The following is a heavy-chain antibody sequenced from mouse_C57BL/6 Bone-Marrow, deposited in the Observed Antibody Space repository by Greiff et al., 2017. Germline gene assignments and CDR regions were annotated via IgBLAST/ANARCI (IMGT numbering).Heavy chain of an antibody. D-gene: IGHD1-1*01. CDR2: IDPSDSET. V-gene: IGHV1-52*01. J-gene: IGHJ1*03. CDR3: ARSRGIITTSRYFDV. Sequence: QVQLQQPGAELVRPGSSVKLSCKASGYTFTSYWMHWVKQRPIQGLEWIGNIDPSDSETHYNQKFKDKATLTVDKSSSTAYMQLSSLTSEDSAVYYCARSRGIITTSRYFDVWGTGTTVTVSS. CDR1: GYTFTSYW.